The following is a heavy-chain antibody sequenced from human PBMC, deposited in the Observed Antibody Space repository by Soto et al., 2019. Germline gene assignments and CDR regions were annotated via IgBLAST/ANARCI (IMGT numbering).Heavy chain of an antibody. CDR2: IMYSGYS. Sequence: QVQLQESGPGLVKPSETLSLTCTVSGDSLTNYYCSWFRQPPGKGLEWIGYIMYSGYSAYNLSLKRRVTMSMETSKTQFAMKMASVTATDTAVYYCARHGFGPLHGLVDVWGQGTTVIVSS. CDR3: ARHGFGPLHGLVDV. J-gene: IGHJ6*02. V-gene: IGHV4-59*08. D-gene: IGHD3-10*01. CDR1: GDSLTNYY.